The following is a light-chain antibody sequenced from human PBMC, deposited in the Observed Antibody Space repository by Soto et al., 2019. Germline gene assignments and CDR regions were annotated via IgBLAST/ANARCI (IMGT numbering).Light chain of an antibody. CDR2: GAS. V-gene: IGKV3-20*01. CDR1: QSVNNNY. Sequence: EIVLTQSPDTLSLSPGDRATLSCRASQSVNNNYLAWYQQKPGQAPRLLIYGASSRATGIPDRFSGSGSGTDFTLTISRLEPEDFAVYYCQQYGSSPITFGQGTRLEIK. J-gene: IGKJ5*01. CDR3: QQYGSSPIT.